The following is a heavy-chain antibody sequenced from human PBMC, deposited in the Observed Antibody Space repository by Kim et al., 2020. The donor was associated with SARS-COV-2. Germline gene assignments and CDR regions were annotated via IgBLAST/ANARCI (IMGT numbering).Heavy chain of an antibody. Sequence: SETLSLTCTVSGGSISSYYWSWIRQPPGKGLEWIGYIYYSGSTNYNPSLKSRVTISVDTSKNQFSLKLSSVTAADTAVYYCARGIIPLGLFFDYWGQGTLVTVSS. V-gene: IGHV4-59*01. CDR2: IYYSGST. J-gene: IGHJ4*02. D-gene: IGHD7-27*01. CDR1: GGSISSYY. CDR3: ARGIIPLGLFFDY.